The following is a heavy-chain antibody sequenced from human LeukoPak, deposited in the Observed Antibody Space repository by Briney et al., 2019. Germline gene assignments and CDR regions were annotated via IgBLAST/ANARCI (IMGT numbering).Heavy chain of an antibody. J-gene: IGHJ6*04. V-gene: IGHV3-48*03. CDR2: ISSSGSTI. D-gene: IGHD3-10*02. CDR1: GFTFSIYE. CDR3: AELGITMIGGV. Sequence: GGSLRLSCAASGFTFSIYEMNWVRQAPGKGLEWVSYISSSGSTIYYADSVKGRFTISRDNAKNSLYSQMNSLRAEDTAVYYCAELGITMIGGVWGKGTTVTISS.